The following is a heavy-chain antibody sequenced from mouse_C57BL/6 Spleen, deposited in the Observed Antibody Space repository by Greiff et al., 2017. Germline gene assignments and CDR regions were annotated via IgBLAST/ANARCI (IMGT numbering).Heavy chain of an antibody. V-gene: IGHV1-80*01. CDR1: GYAFSSYW. J-gene: IGHJ3*01. CDR2: IYPGDGDT. D-gene: IGHD1-1*01. Sequence: QVQLKQSGAELVKPGASVKISCTASGYAFSSYWMNWVKQRPGKGLEWIGQIYPGDGDTNYNGKFKGKATLTADKSSSTSYIQLRSLTSEDSAVYICAREYGSSDGFAYWGEGTLVTVSA. CDR3: AREYGSSDGFAY.